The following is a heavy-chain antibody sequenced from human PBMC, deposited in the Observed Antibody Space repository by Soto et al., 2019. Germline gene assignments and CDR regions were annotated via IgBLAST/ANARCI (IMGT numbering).Heavy chain of an antibody. J-gene: IGHJ4*02. D-gene: IGHD3-16*01. CDR2: IYSAGNT. Sequence: PGGSLRLSCAASGFTVSRTYMTWVRQAPGKGLEWVSVIYSAGNTYYADSVKGRFTISRDNSRNTVYLQMNSLRAEDTAIYYCARDSRYVGDNYGLDHWGPGSLVTVSS. CDR1: GFTVSRTY. CDR3: ARDSRYVGDNYGLDH. V-gene: IGHV3-53*01.